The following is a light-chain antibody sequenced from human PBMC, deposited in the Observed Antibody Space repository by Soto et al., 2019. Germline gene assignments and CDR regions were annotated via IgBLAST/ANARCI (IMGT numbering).Light chain of an antibody. CDR1: SSDVGTYKY. CDR3: SSYTSSTTLV. V-gene: IGLV2-14*03. Sequence: QSALTQPASVSVSPGQSITISCTGTSSDVGTYKYVSWYQQHPGKAPKLMIYEVSDRPSGVSNRFSGSKSGNTASLTISGLQAEDEADYYCSSYTSSTTLVFGGGTKLTVL. CDR2: EVS. J-gene: IGLJ2*01.